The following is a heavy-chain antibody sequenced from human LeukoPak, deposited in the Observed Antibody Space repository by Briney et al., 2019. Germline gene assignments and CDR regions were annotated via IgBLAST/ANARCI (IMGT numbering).Heavy chain of an antibody. CDR3: AREMGPYSSGWYPEY. Sequence: ASVKVSCKASGYTFTDYYIHWVRQAPGQGLEWMGWINPNSGGTNYAQNFQGRVTVTRDTSISTAYMEVSRLRSDDTAVYYCAREMGPYSSGWYPEYWGQGTLVTVSS. D-gene: IGHD6-19*01. CDR2: INPNSGGT. CDR1: GYTFTDYY. J-gene: IGHJ4*02. V-gene: IGHV1-2*02.